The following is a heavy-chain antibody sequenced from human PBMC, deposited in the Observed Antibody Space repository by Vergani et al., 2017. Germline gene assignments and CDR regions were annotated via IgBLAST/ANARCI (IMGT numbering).Heavy chain of an antibody. J-gene: IGHJ4*02. CDR2: ITYNDGRT. CDR1: GFTFSSYA. D-gene: IGHD5-12*01. V-gene: IGHV3-23*04. CDR3: AKDYNIMGALHY. Sequence: VQLVESGGGVVQPGRSLRLSCAASGFTFSSYAMSWVRQAPGKGLEWVSTITYNDGRTYYADSVTGRFTISRDNSKNTLFLQLKTLRAEDTGVYYCAKDYNIMGALHYWGQGTLVAVSS.